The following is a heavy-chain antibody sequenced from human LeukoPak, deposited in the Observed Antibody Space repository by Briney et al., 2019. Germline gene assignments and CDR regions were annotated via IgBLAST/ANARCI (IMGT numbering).Heavy chain of an antibody. CDR3: ASSPEGTVTTPFDY. V-gene: IGHV3-66*01. D-gene: IGHD4-17*01. J-gene: IGHJ4*02. CDR1: GFTFSSYA. Sequence: GGSLRLSCAASGFTFSSYAMSWVRQAPGKGLEWVSVIYSGGSTYYADSVKGRFTISRDNSKNTLYLQMNSLRAEDTAVYYCASSPEGTVTTPFDYWGQGTLVTVSS. CDR2: IYSGGST.